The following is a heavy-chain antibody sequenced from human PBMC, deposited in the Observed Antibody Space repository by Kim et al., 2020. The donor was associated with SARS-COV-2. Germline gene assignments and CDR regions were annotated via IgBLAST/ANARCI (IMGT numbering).Heavy chain of an antibody. Sequence: GGSLRLSCAASGFTFSSYAMHWVRQAPGKGLEWVALISYDGINKYYADSVKGRFTISRDNSKNTLYLQMNSLRAEDSAVYYCARTTTVTTYFDAFDIWGQGTMVTVSS. CDR2: ISYDGINK. CDR3: ARTTTVTTYFDAFDI. CDR1: GFTFSSYA. J-gene: IGHJ3*02. D-gene: IGHD4-17*01. V-gene: IGHV3-30*04.